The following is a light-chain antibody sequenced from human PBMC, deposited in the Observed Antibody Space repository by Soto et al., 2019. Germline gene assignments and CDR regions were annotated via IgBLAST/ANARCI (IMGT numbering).Light chain of an antibody. V-gene: IGLV2-14*01. CDR3: ASYTSSRPYV. CDR1: SSDVGGYFY. J-gene: IGLJ1*01. Sequence: QSALTQPASVSGSPGQSITISCIGTSSDVGGYFYVSWYQQHPVKAPKLIIYEVSNRPSGVSNRFSGSKSGNTASLTISGLQAEDEADYYCASYTSSRPYVFGTGTKVTAL. CDR2: EVS.